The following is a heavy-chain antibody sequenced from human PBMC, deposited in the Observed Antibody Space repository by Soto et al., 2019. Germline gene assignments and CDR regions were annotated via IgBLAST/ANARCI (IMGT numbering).Heavy chain of an antibody. CDR2: IYYSGST. V-gene: IGHV4-39*01. D-gene: IGHD3-22*01. J-gene: IGHJ3*02. CDR3: ARHRDLTYYYDSSGYMSDAFDI. CDR1: GGSISSSSYY. Sequence: SETLSLTCTVSGGSISSSSYYWGWIRQPPGKGLEWIGNIYYSGSTNYNPSLKSRVTISVDTSKNQFSLKLSSVTAADTAVYYCARHRDLTYYYDSSGYMSDAFDIWGQGTMVTVSS.